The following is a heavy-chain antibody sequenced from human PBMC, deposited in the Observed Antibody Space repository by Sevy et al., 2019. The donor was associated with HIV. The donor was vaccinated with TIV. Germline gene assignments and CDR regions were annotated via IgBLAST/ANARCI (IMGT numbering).Heavy chain of an antibody. CDR2: IYSGGST. CDR3: ARESRMITFGGVIVNDAFDI. CDR1: GFTVSSNY. D-gene: IGHD3-16*02. Sequence: GGSLRLSCAASGFTVSSNYTSWVRQAPGKGLEWVSVIYSGGSTYYADSVKGRFTISRDNSKNTLYLQMNSLRAEDTAVYYCARESRMITFGGVIVNDAFDIWGQGTMVTVSS. V-gene: IGHV3-53*01. J-gene: IGHJ3*02.